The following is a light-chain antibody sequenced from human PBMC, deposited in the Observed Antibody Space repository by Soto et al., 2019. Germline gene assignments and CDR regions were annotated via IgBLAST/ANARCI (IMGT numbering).Light chain of an antibody. CDR3: QQYDKCPYT. CDR1: QSVGNN. V-gene: IGKV3D-15*03. J-gene: IGKJ2*01. CDR2: GAF. Sequence: EVVLTQSPATLSVSPGERATLSCRTSQSVGNNLAWYQQKPGQAPRLLMYGAFIRAPGLPVRFRGTGSGTEFTLTISVLLSEDVALYYCQQYDKCPYTFGQGNKLETK.